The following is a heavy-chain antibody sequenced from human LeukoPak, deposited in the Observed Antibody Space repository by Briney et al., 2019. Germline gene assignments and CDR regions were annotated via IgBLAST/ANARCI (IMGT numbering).Heavy chain of an antibody. V-gene: IGHV4-39*01. CDR1: GGSISSSNYY. Sequence: PSETLSLTCTVSGGSISSSNYYRGWIRQAPGKGLEWIGSIYYSGSTYYDPSLMSRVTISVDTSKNQFSLKLSSVTAADTAVYYCARLQTSGSCYTSGFFHYWGQGSLVTVSS. CDR2: IYYSGST. D-gene: IGHD3-22*01. J-gene: IGHJ4*02. CDR3: ARLQTSGSCYTSGFFHY.